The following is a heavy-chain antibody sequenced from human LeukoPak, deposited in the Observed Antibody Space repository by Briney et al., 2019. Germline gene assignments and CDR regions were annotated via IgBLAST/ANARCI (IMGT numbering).Heavy chain of an antibody. CDR3: ARLGYKDFWSRPHDALDL. D-gene: IGHD3-3*01. J-gene: IGHJ3*01. Sequence: GESLKISCEGFGNRFTSYWIAWVRQTPGKGLEWMGIIHLGDSETRYSPPFQGRVTFSADKSTATALLQWTSLKASDTAMYYCARLGYKDFWSRPHDALDLWGQGTMVTVSS. V-gene: IGHV5-51*01. CDR2: IHLGDSET. CDR1: GNRFTSYW.